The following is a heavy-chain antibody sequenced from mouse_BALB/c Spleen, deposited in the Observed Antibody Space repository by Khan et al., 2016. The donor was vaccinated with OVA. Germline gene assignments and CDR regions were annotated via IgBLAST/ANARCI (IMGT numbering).Heavy chain of an antibody. CDR3: ARGTFDY. V-gene: IGHV1S135*01. Sequence: VQLQQSGPELMKPGASVNISCKASGYSFTSYYIHWVKQSHGKSLEWIGYIDPCNGGTDYNQKFKGKATLTVDKSSNTAYMHLSSLTSEDSAVYFCARGTFDYWGQGTLVTVSA. J-gene: IGHJ3*01. CDR1: GYSFTSYY. CDR2: IDPCNGGT. D-gene: IGHD3-3*01.